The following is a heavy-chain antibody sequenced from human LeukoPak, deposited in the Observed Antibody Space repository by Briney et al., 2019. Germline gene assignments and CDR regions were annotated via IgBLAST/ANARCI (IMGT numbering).Heavy chain of an antibody. CDR1: SGSTSNYY. CDR2: IYYSGST. Sequence: SQTLSPTSTLASGSTSNYYWSWIRQPPENGLEWIGYIYYSGSTNYDPSLKSRITISIDTSKNQFSLKPTSVSAAETAVYCCARDQSQWVVRTWGQGTLVTVSS. J-gene: IGHJ5*02. V-gene: IGHV4-59*01. D-gene: IGHD6-19*01. CDR3: ARDQSQWVVRT.